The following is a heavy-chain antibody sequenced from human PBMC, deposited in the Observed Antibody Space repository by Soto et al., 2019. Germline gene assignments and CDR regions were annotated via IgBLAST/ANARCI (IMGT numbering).Heavy chain of an antibody. Sequence: ASVKVSCKASGGTFSSYAISWVRQAPGQGLEWMGGIIPIFGTANYAQKFQGRVTITADESTSTAYMELSSLRSEDTAVYYCARSVVTAILGNWFDPWGQGTLVTVSS. J-gene: IGHJ5*02. CDR2: IIPIFGTA. V-gene: IGHV1-69*13. CDR3: ARSVVTAILGNWFDP. CDR1: GGTFSSYA. D-gene: IGHD2-21*02.